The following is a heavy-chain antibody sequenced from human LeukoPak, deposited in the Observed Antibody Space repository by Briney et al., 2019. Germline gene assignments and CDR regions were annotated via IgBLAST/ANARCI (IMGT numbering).Heavy chain of an antibody. Sequence: GGSLSLSCAASGFTFSAYGVTWVRQAPGKGLEWVSSMGVSGDNVHYADSVKGRFAISRDNSKNTLYLQMNSLRAEDAAVYYCAKDPNGDYVGALDTWGQGTMVIVSS. V-gene: IGHV3-23*01. CDR3: AKDPNGDYVGALDT. CDR1: GFTFSAYG. J-gene: IGHJ3*02. D-gene: IGHD4-17*01. CDR2: MGVSGDNV.